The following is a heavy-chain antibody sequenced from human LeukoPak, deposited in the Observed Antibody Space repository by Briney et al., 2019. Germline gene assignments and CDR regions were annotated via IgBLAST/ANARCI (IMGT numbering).Heavy chain of an antibody. CDR3: AGPRNSWATALDY. V-gene: IGHV3-66*02. CDR2: IYSGCST. D-gene: IGHD6-13*01. J-gene: IGHJ4*02. Sequence: GGSVRLSCAASGFTFSSNYMSWVRQAPGKGLEWVSVIYSGCSTYYAESVKGRCTISRDNCKNTVYLQMHSLRAEDTAVYYCAGPRNSWATALDYWGQGTLVTVSS. CDR1: GFTFSSNY.